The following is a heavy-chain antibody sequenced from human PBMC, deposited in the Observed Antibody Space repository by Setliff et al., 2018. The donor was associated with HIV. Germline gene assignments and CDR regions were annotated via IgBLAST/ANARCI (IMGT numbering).Heavy chain of an antibody. Sequence: GESLKISCKGSGYSFTNYWIGWVRQMPGKGLEWMGMVFPDDSDTRYSPSFQGQVSMSADKSINTAYLQWSSLKASDTAVYYCARSMGFKATTRLDFWGPGTLVTVSS. J-gene: IGHJ4*02. D-gene: IGHD3-10*01. V-gene: IGHV5-51*01. CDR1: GYSFTNYW. CDR3: ARSMGFKATTRLDF. CDR2: VFPDDSDT.